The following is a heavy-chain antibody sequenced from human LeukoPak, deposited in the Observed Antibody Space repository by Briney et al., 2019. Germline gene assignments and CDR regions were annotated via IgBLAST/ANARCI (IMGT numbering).Heavy chain of an antibody. J-gene: IGHJ3*02. D-gene: IGHD2-21*02. Sequence: GRSLRLSCAASGFTFDDYAMHWVRQAPGKGLEWVSGISWNSGSIGYADSVKGRFTISRDNAKNSLYLQMNSLRAEDTALYYCAKGHIVVVTATQGVAFDIWGQGTMVTVSS. CDR2: ISWNSGSI. V-gene: IGHV3-9*01. CDR3: AKGHIVVVTATQGVAFDI. CDR1: GFTFDDYA.